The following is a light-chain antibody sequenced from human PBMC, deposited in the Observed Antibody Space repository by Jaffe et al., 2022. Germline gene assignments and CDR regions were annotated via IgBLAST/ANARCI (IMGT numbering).Light chain of an antibody. CDR1: QSLLHSNGYNY. CDR3: MQALQIPPT. Sequence: DIVMTQSPLSLPVTPGEPASISCRSSQSLLHSNGYNYLDWYLQKPGQSPQLLIYLGSNRASGVPDRFSGSGSGTDFTLKISRVEAEDVGVYYCMQALQIPPTFGPGTKADIK. J-gene: IGKJ3*01. V-gene: IGKV2-28*01. CDR2: LGS.